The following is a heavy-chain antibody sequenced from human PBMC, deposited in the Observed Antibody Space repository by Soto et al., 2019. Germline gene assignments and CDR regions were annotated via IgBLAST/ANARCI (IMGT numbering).Heavy chain of an antibody. CDR1: GFTFSTYS. D-gene: IGHD3-22*01. CDR2: ISSTSTYI. J-gene: IGHJ4*02. Sequence: EVLLVESGGGLVKPGGSLRLSCAASGFTFSTYSINWVRQAPGKGLEWVSSISSTSTYIYYADSVKGRFTISRDNAKNSVFLQMNSLRAEDTAVYYCARDINFYASSADTDTTYYWRQGTLVTVSS. CDR3: ARDINFYASSADTDTTYY. V-gene: IGHV3-21*01.